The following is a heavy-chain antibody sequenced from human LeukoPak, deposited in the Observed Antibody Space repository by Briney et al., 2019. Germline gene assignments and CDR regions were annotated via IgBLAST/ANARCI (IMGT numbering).Heavy chain of an antibody. CDR2: IYYSGST. V-gene: IGHV4-59*01. D-gene: IGHD3-10*01. CDR1: GGSISSYY. Sequence: SETLSLTCTVSGGSISSYYWSWIRQPPGKGLEWIGYIYYSGSTNYNPSLKSRVTISVDTSKNQFSLRLSSVTAAGTAVYYCVRYGSGSYYNPTYYFDYWGQGTLVTVSS. CDR3: VRYGSGSYYNPTYYFDY. J-gene: IGHJ4*02.